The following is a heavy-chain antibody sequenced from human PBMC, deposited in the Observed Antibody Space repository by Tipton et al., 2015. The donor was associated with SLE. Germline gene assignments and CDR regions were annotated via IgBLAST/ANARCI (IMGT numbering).Heavy chain of an antibody. CDR2: IYYSGST. D-gene: IGHD6-13*01. V-gene: IGHV4-39*01. J-gene: IGHJ3*02. CDR3: ASPRYSSSWYGAFDI. Sequence: TLSLTCTVSGGSISSSSYYWGWIRQPPGKGLEWIGSIYYSGSTYYNPSLKSRVTISVDTSKNQFSLKLSSVPAADTAVYYCASPRYSSSWYGAFDIWGQGTMVTVSS. CDR1: GGSISSSSYY.